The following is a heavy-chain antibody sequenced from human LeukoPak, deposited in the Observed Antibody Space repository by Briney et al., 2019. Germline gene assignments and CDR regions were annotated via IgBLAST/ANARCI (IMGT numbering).Heavy chain of an antibody. Sequence: SETLSLTCVVYGGSFSGYYWSWIRQPPGKGLEWIGEINHSGSTNYNPSLKSRVTISVDTSKNQFSLKLSSVTAADTAVYYCASHYCSSTSCYFSGWGQGTLVTVSS. D-gene: IGHD2-2*01. J-gene: IGHJ4*02. CDR2: INHSGST. CDR3: ASHYCSSTSCYFSG. CDR1: GGSFSGYY. V-gene: IGHV4-34*01.